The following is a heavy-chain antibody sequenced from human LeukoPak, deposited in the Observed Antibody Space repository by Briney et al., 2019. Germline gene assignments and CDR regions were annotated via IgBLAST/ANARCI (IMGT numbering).Heavy chain of an antibody. J-gene: IGHJ6*02. D-gene: IGHD6-19*01. V-gene: IGHV4-61*01. CDR2: IYYSGST. Sequence: SETLSLTCTVSGGSVSSGSYYWSWIRQPPGKGLEWIGDIYYSGSTNYNPSLKSRVTISVDTSKNQFSLKLSSVTAADTAVYYCARDGSSGIAVAGTEYYYGMDVWGQGTTVTVSS. CDR1: GGSVSSGSYY. CDR3: ARDGSSGIAVAGTEYYYGMDV.